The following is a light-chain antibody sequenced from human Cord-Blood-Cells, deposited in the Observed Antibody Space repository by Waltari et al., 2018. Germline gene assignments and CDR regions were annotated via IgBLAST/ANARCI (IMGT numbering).Light chain of an antibody. Sequence: QSALTQPASVSGSPGQSITISCTGTSSDVGGYNYVSWYQQHPGKAPKLMIYEVSKRPSVVTKRFSGSKSGNTASLTISGLQAEDEADYYCSSDTSSSTVVFGGGTKLTVL. CDR1: SSDVGGYNY. CDR3: SSDTSSSTVV. V-gene: IGLV2-14*01. J-gene: IGLJ2*01. CDR2: EVS.